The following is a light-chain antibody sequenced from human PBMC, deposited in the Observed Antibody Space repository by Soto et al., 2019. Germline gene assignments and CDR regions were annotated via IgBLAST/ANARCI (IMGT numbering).Light chain of an antibody. V-gene: IGKV3-20*01. Sequence: EIVLTQSPGTLYLSPGERATLSCRASQSVSSSYLAWYQQKPGQAPRLLIYGASSRATGIPDRFSGSESGTDFTLTISRLEPEDFAVYYCQQYGSSPKTFGQGTKVDIK. CDR2: GAS. CDR3: QQYGSSPKT. J-gene: IGKJ1*01. CDR1: QSVSSSY.